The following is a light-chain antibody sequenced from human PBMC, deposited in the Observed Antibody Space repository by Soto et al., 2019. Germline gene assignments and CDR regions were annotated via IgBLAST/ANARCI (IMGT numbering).Light chain of an antibody. J-gene: IGLJ2*01. CDR1: SSDVGGYNY. Sequence: QSVLTQPTSASGSPGQSVTISCTGTSSDVGGYNYVSWYQQHPGKAPKLILYEVSERPSGVPDRFSGSKSGNTASLTVSGLQAEDDADYYCSSYAGINTVVFGGGTKLTVL. V-gene: IGLV2-8*01. CDR3: SSYAGINTVV. CDR2: EVS.